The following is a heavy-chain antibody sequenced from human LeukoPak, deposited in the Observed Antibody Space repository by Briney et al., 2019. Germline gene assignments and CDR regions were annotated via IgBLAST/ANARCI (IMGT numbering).Heavy chain of an antibody. CDR1: GYIFTNFG. CDR2: MNPNSGNT. Sequence: ASVRVSCKASGYIFTNFGINWVRQAPGQGLEWMGWMNPNSGNTGYAQKFQGRVTITRNTSISTAYMELSSLRSEDTAVYYCARGKIIWRLFDYWGQGTLVTVSS. V-gene: IGHV1-8*03. CDR3: ARGKIIWRLFDY. D-gene: IGHD3-16*01. J-gene: IGHJ4*02.